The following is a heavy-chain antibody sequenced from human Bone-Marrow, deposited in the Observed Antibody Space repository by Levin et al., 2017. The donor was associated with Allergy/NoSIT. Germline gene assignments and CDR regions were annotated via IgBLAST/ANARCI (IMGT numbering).Heavy chain of an antibody. V-gene: IGHV4-34*01. CDR2: ITHTGIS. J-gene: IGHJ6*02. D-gene: IGHD5-12*01. CDR3: ARCGNSACLYGMDV. CDR1: GGSLSGYY. Sequence: SETLSLTCGVFGGSLSGYYWTWIRQTPGKGLEWIGEITHTGISNYNPSLTSRGTISMDTSTNQFSLTLRSVTATATAIYYWARCGNSACLYGMDVWDLGTTVTVSS.